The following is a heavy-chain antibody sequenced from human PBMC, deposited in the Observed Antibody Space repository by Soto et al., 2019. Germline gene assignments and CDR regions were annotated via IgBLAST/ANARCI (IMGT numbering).Heavy chain of an antibody. CDR1: GFTLSMSA. D-gene: IGHD3-16*02. CDR2: ISDSGDRT. J-gene: IGHJ3*01. V-gene: IGHV3-23*01. Sequence: GSLRLPCASSGFTLSMSAVNWVRQAPGKGLEWVSYISDSGDRTYYADSVKGRFTISRDRSKNTVSLQMDSLRAEDTAVYYCAKDRGIIVKAGDAFDVWGQGTKVTVSS. CDR3: AKDRGIIVKAGDAFDV.